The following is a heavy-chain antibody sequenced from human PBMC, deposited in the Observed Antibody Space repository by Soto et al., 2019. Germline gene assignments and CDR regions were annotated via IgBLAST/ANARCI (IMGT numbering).Heavy chain of an antibody. CDR1: GFTFSDYY. CDR2: ISSSSSYT. Sequence: GGSLRLSCAASGFTFSDYYMNWIRQAPGEGLEWVSYISSSSSYTNYADSVEGRFTISRDNAKNSLYLQMNSLRAEDPAVYYCARDTGGYDRRYYHYGMDVWGQGTTVTAP. CDR3: ARDTGGYDRRYYHYGMDV. D-gene: IGHD5-12*01. J-gene: IGHJ6*02. V-gene: IGHV3-11*06.